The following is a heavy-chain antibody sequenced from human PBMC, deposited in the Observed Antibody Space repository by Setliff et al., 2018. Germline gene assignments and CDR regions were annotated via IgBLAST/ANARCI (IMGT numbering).Heavy chain of an antibody. Sequence: LSLTCAVYGGSFRGFYWTWIRQPPGKGLEWIGEINHSGSSVYNPSLESRVSISVDTSKNQISLNLDSVTVADTAVYYCARQIRPGIALTGGLDYWGQGALVTVSS. CDR1: GGSFRGFY. CDR3: ARQIRPGIALTGGLDY. V-gene: IGHV4-34*01. J-gene: IGHJ4*02. CDR2: INHSGSS. D-gene: IGHD2-8*02.